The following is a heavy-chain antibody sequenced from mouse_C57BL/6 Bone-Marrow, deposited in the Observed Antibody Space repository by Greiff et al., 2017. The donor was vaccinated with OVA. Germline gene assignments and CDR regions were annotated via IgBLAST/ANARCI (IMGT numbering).Heavy chain of an antibody. CDR1: GYTFTSYW. Sequence: VQLQQPGAELVRPGSSVKLSCKASGYTFTSYWMHWVKQRPIQGLEWIGNIDPSDSETHYNQKFKDKATLTVDKSSSTAYMQRSSLTSEDSAVYYCASSLITTVVVADYWGQGTTLTVSS. V-gene: IGHV1-52*01. D-gene: IGHD1-1*01. J-gene: IGHJ2*01. CDR3: ASSLITTVVVADY. CDR2: IDPSDSET.